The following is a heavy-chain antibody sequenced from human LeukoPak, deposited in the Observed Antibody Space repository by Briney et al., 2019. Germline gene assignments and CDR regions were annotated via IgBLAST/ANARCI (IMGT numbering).Heavy chain of an antibody. Sequence: GGALGPSFAAPGFTLSNYALPWGRPGPGKGVGWGGFISYDGSNKYYADSVKGRFTTSRDNPKNTLYLQMNSLRAEDTAVYYCAKDHREWLQLSVTDYWGQGTLVTVSS. J-gene: IGHJ4*02. V-gene: IGHV3-30*18. CDR1: GFTLSNYA. D-gene: IGHD5-24*01. CDR2: ISYDGSNK. CDR3: AKDHREWLQLSVTDY.